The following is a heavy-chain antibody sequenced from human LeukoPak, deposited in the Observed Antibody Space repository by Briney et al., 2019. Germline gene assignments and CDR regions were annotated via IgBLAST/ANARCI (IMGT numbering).Heavy chain of an antibody. V-gene: IGHV1-2*02. J-gene: IGHJ4*02. D-gene: IGHD5-12*01. CDR3: ARALVPYSGYDDF. CDR2: VNAYSGDT. CDR1: GYTFTGYY. Sequence: AXVTVSRKASGYTFTGYYVHWVRQAPGQGVEGMGWVNAYSGDTNYAQRFQGRVSMNRERSIRRAYLEIGRVTSDDTAVYYCARALVPYSGYDDFWGQGTLVTVSS.